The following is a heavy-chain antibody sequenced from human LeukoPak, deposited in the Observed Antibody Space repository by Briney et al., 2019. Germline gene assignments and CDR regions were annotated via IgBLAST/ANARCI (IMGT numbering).Heavy chain of an antibody. J-gene: IGHJ6*02. CDR2: ISKSGDHT. Sequence: PGGSLRLSCAVSGLTFNNYAMSWVRQAPGKGLEWVSAISKSGDHTYYAASAKGRFTIYRDNSKDTQYLQMNCLRAEDTAVYYCATSWGPDTSAFRWGRDGMDVWGQGTTVIVS. CDR3: ATSWGPDTSAFRWGRDGMDV. D-gene: IGHD3-16*01. CDR1: GLTFNNYA. V-gene: IGHV3-23*01.